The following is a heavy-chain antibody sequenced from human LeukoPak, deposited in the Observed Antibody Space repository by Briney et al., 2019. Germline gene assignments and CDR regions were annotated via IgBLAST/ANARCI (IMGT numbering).Heavy chain of an antibody. CDR1: GGSISSSNW. D-gene: IGHD1-7*01. V-gene: IGHV4-4*02. J-gene: IGHJ3*02. Sequence: TTSETLSLTCAVSGGSISSSNWWSWVRQPPGKGLEWIGEIYHSGSTNYNPSLKSRVTISVDKSKNQFSLKLSSVTAADTAVYYCAGGETGTTYDAFDIWGQGTMVTVSS. CDR3: AGGETGTTYDAFDI. CDR2: IYHSGST.